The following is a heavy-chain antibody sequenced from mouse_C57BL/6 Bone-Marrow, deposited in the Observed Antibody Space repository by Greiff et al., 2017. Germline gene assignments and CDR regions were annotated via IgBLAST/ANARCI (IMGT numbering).Heavy chain of an antibody. Sequence: QVQLQQPGAELVKPGASVKLSCKASGYTFTSYWITWVKQRPGQGLEWIGDIYPGSGSTNYNEKFKSKATLTVDTSSSTAYMQLSSLTSEDSAVYYCAREEGFCGYYFDYWGQGTTLTVSS. V-gene: IGHV1-55*01. CDR3: AREEGFCGYYFDY. CDR1: GYTFTSYW. D-gene: IGHD1-1*02. CDR2: IYPGSGST. J-gene: IGHJ2*01.